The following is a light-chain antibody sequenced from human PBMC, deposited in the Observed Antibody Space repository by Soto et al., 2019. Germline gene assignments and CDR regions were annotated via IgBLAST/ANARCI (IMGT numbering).Light chain of an antibody. CDR1: QSVGSY. Sequence: EIVLIQSPATLSLSPGERATLSCRASQSVGSYLAWYQHKPGQAPRLLISDASNRATGIPARFSGSGSETDFTLTISSLEPEDSAVYYCQQRSNWPSLTFGQGTKVDIK. CDR2: DAS. CDR3: QQRSNWPSLT. V-gene: IGKV3-11*01. J-gene: IGKJ4*01.